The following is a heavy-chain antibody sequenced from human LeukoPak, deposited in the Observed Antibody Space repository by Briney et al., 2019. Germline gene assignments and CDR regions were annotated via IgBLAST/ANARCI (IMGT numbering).Heavy chain of an antibody. V-gene: IGHV1-69*01. CDR2: IIPIFGTA. D-gene: IGHD2/OR15-2a*01. CDR1: GGTFSSYA. Sequence: GASVKVSCKASGGTFSSYAISWVRQAPGQGLEWVGGIIPIFGTANYAQKFQGRVTITADESTSTAYMELSSLRSEDTAVYYCARNSINQYYFDYWGQGTLVTVSS. J-gene: IGHJ4*02. CDR3: ARNSINQYYFDY.